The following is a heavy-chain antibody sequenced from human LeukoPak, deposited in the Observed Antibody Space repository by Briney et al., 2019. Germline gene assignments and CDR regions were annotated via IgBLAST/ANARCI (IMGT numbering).Heavy chain of an antibody. J-gene: IGHJ4*02. Sequence: PSETLSLTCTVSGGSISSSNSYWGWIRQPPGKGLQWIGNIYFSGSTYYTPSLKSRVTISVDTSKNQFALKLSSVTAADTAVYYCARDPTYEYFDYWGQGNLVTVSS. V-gene: IGHV4-39*06. D-gene: IGHD3-16*01. CDR1: GGSISSSNSY. CDR2: IYFSGST. CDR3: ARDPTYEYFDY.